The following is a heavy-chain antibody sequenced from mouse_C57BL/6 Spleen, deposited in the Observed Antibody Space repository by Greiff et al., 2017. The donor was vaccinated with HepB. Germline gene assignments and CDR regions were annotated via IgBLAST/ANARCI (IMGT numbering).Heavy chain of an antibody. CDR1: GYTFTEYT. J-gene: IGHJ1*03. D-gene: IGHD1-1*01. Sequence: VQLQQSGAELVKPGASVKLSCKASGYTFTEYTIHWVKQRSGQGLEWIGWFYPGSGSIKYNEKFKDKATLTADKSSSTVYMELSRLTSEDSAVYFCARHEERYYGSSSYWYFDVWGTGTTVTVSS. CDR3: ARHEERYYGSSSYWYFDV. CDR2: FYPGSGSI. V-gene: IGHV1-62-2*01.